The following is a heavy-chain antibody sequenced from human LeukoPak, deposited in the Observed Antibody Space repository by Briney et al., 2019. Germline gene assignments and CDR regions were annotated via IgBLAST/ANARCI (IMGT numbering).Heavy chain of an antibody. Sequence: PGGSLRLSCAASGFTFSSYAMHWVRQAPGKGLEYVSAISSNGGSTYYANSVKGRFTISRDNSKNTLYLQMGSLRAEDMAVYYCARDRGAYFAFDIWDQGTMIIVSS. D-gene: IGHD2/OR15-2a*01. CDR1: GFTFSSYA. CDR3: ARDRGAYFAFDI. J-gene: IGHJ3*02. CDR2: ISSNGGST. V-gene: IGHV3-64*01.